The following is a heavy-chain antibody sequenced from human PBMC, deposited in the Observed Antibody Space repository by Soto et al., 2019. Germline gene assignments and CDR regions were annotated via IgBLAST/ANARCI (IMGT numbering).Heavy chain of an antibody. V-gene: IGHV1-18*01. CDR1: GYTFTTYG. J-gene: IGHJ4*02. D-gene: IGHD6-19*01. CDR2: TSAYSGNT. Sequence: QVQLVQSGGEVKEPGASVRVSCRASGYTFTTYGISWVRQAPGQGLEWMGWTSAYSGNTNFAQKFPGRVTMTTDTSTRTAYMELRSLRSDDTAVYYCARDGSGRALFDYWGQGTLVTVSS. CDR3: ARDGSGRALFDY.